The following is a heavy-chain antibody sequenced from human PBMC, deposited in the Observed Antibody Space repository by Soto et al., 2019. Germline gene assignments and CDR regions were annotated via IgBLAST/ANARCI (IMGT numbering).Heavy chain of an antibody. CDR3: AKDVLRDGYNYDY. CDR1: GFTFSSYG. D-gene: IGHD5-12*01. CDR2: ISYDGSNK. J-gene: IGHJ4*02. V-gene: IGHV3-30*18. Sequence: QVQLVESGGGVVQPGRSLRLSCAASGFTFSSYGMHWVRQAPGKGLEWVAVISYDGSNKYYADSVKGRFTISRDNYKNTLYLQMNGLRAEDTAVYYCAKDVLRDGYNYDYWGQGTLFTVSS.